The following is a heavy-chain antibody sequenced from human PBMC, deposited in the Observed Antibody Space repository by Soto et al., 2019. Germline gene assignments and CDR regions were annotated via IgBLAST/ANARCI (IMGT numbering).Heavy chain of an antibody. CDR2: INAGNGNT. J-gene: IGHJ5*02. CDR1: GYTFTSYA. V-gene: IGHV1-3*01. D-gene: IGHD3-3*01. CDR3: ARDPPQKWEGYYDFWSGPAVERFDP. Sequence: ASVKVSCKASGYTFTSYAMHWVRQAPGQRLEWMGWINAGNGNTKYSQKFQGRVTITRDTSASTAYMELSSLRSEDTAVYYCARDPPQKWEGYYDFWSGPAVERFDPWGQGTLVTVSS.